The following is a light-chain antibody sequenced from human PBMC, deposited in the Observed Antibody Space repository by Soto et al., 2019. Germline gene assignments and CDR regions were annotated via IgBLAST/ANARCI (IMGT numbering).Light chain of an antibody. Sequence: VLTQSPATLCLSPVERATLSCRASRSIHNSLAWYQQKPGQPPRLVVYDSTLRANGVPDRFGGSRSGTEFTLTINNLEPEDFPVYYCQQRNVWPPITFGQGTRLEIK. CDR1: RSIHNS. J-gene: IGKJ5*01. V-gene: IGKV3-11*01. CDR2: DST. CDR3: QQRNVWPPIT.